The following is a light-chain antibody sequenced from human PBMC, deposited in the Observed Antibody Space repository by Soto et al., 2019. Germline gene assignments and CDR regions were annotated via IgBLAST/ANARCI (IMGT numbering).Light chain of an antibody. CDR2: DAS. V-gene: IGKV3-11*01. CDR3: QQRSNWPPGT. CDR1: QNIDYY. Sequence: IVLTQSPATLSLSPGERATLSCRASQNIDYYLAWYQQRPGQAPRLLIYDASNRATGIPVTFSGSRSGTDFTLTISSLQPEYVAVDYCQQRSNWPPGTFGHGTKLEIK. J-gene: IGKJ2*02.